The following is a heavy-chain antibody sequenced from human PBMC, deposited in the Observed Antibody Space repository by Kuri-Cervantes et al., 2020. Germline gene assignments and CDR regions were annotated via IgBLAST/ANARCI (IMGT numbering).Heavy chain of an antibody. Sequence: SETLSLTCVVSGDSISSSNWWTWVRQPPGKGLEWIGEIFHSGSTNQNPSLKSRVTISVGKSKNQFSLKLSSVTAADTAVYYCARGFGRSGYSSSWYGPHNWLDPWGQGTLVTVSS. CDR1: GDSISSSNW. J-gene: IGHJ5*02. CDR2: IFHSGST. V-gene: IGHV4-4*02. D-gene: IGHD6-13*01. CDR3: ARGFGRSGYSSSWYGPHNWLDP.